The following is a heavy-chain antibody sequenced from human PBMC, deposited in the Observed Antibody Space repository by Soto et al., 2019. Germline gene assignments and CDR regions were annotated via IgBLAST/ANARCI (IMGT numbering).Heavy chain of an antibody. CDR1: GLTLRGYW. Sequence: PVGSLRLSCAASGLTLRGYWMHWVRQAPEKGLSWVSRINTDGSSTKYADSVKGRFTISRDNAKDTLFLQMNGLTVEDTAVYYCVRATARGDDWGPGTLVTVSS. CDR3: VRATARGDD. J-gene: IGHJ4*02. CDR2: INTDGSST. D-gene: IGHD4-4*01. V-gene: IGHV3-74*01.